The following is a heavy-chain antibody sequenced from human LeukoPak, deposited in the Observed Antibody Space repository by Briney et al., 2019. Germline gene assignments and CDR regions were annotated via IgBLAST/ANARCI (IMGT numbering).Heavy chain of an antibody. J-gene: IGHJ4*02. CDR1: GGSFSGYY. V-gene: IGHV4-34*01. CDR2: INHSGST. CDR3: ARGSSGWYSIDY. Sequence: SETLSLTCAVYGGSFSGYYWSWTRQPPGKGLEWIGEINHSGSTYYNPSLKSRVTISVDTSKNQFSLKLSSVTAADTAVYYCARGSSGWYSIDYWGQGILVTVSS. D-gene: IGHD6-19*01.